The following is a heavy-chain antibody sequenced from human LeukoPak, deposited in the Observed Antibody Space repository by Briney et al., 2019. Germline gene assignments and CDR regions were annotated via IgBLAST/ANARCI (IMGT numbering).Heavy chain of an antibody. CDR3: ARQSGGILRAFDI. V-gene: IGHV3-74*01. CDR1: GFTFSSYW. D-gene: IGHD3-16*01. J-gene: IGHJ3*02. CDR2: ITSDGSST. Sequence: GGSLRLSCAASGFTFSSYWMHWVRQAPGKGLVWVSRITSDGSSTTYADSVKGRFTISRDNAKNMVYLQMNSLRAEDTAVYYCARQSGGILRAFDIWGQGTMVTVSS.